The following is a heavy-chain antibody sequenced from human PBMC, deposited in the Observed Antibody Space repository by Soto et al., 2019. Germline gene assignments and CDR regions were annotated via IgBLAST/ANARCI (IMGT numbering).Heavy chain of an antibody. Sequence: GGSLRLSCAASGFTFSNYAMDWVRQAPGKVLEHVSGISSNGVGTYYANSVKDRFTISRDNSKNTLYLQMGSLRAEDMAVYYCARREQSDYYYTAVWGNGTSVTVSS. CDR1: GFTFSNYA. CDR3: ARREQSDYYYTAV. CDR2: ISSNGVGT. D-gene: IGHD6-19*01. J-gene: IGHJ6*03. V-gene: IGHV3-64*01.